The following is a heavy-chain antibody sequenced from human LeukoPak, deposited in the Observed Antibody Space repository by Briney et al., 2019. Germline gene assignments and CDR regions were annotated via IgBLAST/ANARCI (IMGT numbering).Heavy chain of an antibody. Sequence: ASVKLSFKAAGYTFTSYGISRVRQAPGQGLEWMGWISAYNGNTNYAQKLQGRVTMTTDTSTSTAYMELRSLRSDDTAVYYCARDSGYHAFHIWGQGTMVTVSS. D-gene: IGHD3-16*02. J-gene: IGHJ3*02. V-gene: IGHV1-18*01. CDR3: ARDSGYHAFHI. CDR1: GYTFTSYG. CDR2: ISAYNGNT.